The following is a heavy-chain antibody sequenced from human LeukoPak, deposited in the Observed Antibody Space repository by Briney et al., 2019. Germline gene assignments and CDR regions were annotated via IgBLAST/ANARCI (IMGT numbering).Heavy chain of an antibody. V-gene: IGHV1-69*13. CDR3: ARGAYCGGDCSTASDY. Sequence: GASVKVSCKASGGTFSTDAISWVRQAPGQGPEWMGGIIPIFGTANYAQKFQGRVTITADESTSTAYMELSGLRYEDTAVYYCARGAYCGGDCSTASDYWGQGTLVTVSS. CDR2: IIPIFGTA. J-gene: IGHJ4*02. CDR1: GGTFSTDA. D-gene: IGHD2-21*02.